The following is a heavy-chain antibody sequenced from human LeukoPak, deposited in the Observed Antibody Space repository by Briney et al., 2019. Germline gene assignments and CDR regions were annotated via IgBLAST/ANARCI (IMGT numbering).Heavy chain of an antibody. CDR2: LSFDGGNR. CDR3: ARDARQEWLRLGTLDY. J-gene: IGHJ4*02. CDR1: GFTFSSYA. V-gene: IGHV3-30*04. Sequence: PGGSLRLSCAASGFTFSSYAFHWVRQAPGKGLEWVATLSFDGGNRYYANSVKGRFTFSRDNSKKTLYLQMNSLRAEDTAVYYCARDARQEWLRLGTLDYWGQGSLVTVSS. D-gene: IGHD5-12*01.